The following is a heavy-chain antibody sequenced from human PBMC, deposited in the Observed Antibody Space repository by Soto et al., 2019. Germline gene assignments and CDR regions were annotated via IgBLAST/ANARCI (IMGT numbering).Heavy chain of an antibody. V-gene: IGHV3-9*01. D-gene: IGHD3-22*01. CDR2: ISWNSGSI. J-gene: IGHJ4*02. CDR1: GFTFDDYA. CDR3: AKDPGYYYDSSGCFDY. Sequence: GGSLRLSCAASGFTFDDYAMHWVRQAPGKGLEWVSGISWNSGSIGYADSVKGRFTISRDNAKNSLYLQMNSLRAEDTALYYCAKDPGYYYDSSGCFDYWGQGTLVTVSS.